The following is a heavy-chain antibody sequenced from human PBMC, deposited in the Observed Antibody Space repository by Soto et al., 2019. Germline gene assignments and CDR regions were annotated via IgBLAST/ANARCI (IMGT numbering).Heavy chain of an antibody. CDR3: ARHRRRNTQYSGYYFDY. Sequence: SETLSLTCTVSGGSISSSSYYWGWIRQPPGKGLEWIGSIYYSGSTYYNPSLKSRVTISVDTSKNQFSLKLSSVTAADTAVYYCARHRRRNTQYSGYYFDYWGQGTLVTVSS. D-gene: IGHD5-18*01. V-gene: IGHV4-39*01. CDR1: GGSISSSSYY. J-gene: IGHJ4*02. CDR2: IYYSGST.